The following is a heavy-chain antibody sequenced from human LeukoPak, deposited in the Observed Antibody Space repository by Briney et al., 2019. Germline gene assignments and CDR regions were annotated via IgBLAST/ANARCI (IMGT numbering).Heavy chain of an antibody. V-gene: IGHV4-39*01. D-gene: IGHD6-6*01. Sequence: SETLSLTCTVSGGSISSSSYYWGWIRQPPGKGLEWIGSIYYSGSTYYNPPLKSRVTISVDTSKNQFSLKLRSVTAADTAVYYCARHATSRSSRVGCWGQGTLVTVSS. CDR2: IYYSGST. CDR1: GGSISSSSYY. J-gene: IGHJ4*02. CDR3: ARHATSRSSRVGC.